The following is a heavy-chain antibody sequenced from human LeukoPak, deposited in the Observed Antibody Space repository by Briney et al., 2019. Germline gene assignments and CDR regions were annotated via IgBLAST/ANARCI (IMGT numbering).Heavy chain of an antibody. D-gene: IGHD3-22*01. CDR3: ARDSDSRSKYYFAY. CDR1: GFTFSSYW. J-gene: IGHJ4*02. Sequence: PGQSLRLSCAASGFTFSSYWMSWVRQAPGKGLEWVANIKQDGSEKYYVDSVKGQFTISRDNAKNSLFLQMISLRAEDTAVYYCARDSDSRSKYYFAYWGQGTLVTVSS. V-gene: IGHV3-7*01. CDR2: IKQDGSEK.